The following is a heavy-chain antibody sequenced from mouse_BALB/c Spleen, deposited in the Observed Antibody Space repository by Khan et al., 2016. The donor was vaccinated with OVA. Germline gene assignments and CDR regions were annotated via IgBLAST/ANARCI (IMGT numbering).Heavy chain of an antibody. CDR2: ITSGGSYT. CDR3: TRDRNDYCSSFYFDY. CDR1: GFTFSSYS. Sequence: EVELVESGGGLVKPGGSLRLSCAASGFTFSSYSMSWVRQTPEKRLEWVATITSGGSYTYYPDSVQGRFTISRDNAKNTLYLQMSSLKSDDTAIYYCTRDRNDYCSSFYFDYWGQGTTLTVSS. V-gene: IGHV5-6-4*01. J-gene: IGHJ2*01. D-gene: IGHD1-1*01.